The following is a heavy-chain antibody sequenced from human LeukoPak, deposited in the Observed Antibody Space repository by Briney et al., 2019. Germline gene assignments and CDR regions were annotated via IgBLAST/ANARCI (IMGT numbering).Heavy chain of an antibody. J-gene: IGHJ6*03. CDR2: IYTSGST. Sequence: SETLSLTCTVSGGSISSYYWSWIRQPAGKGLEWIGRIYTSGSTNYNPSLKSRVTMSVDTSKNQFSLKLSSVTAADTAVYYCARGEYYGSGNYYYYYMDVWGKGTRSPSP. D-gene: IGHD3-10*01. CDR3: ARGEYYGSGNYYYYYMDV. V-gene: IGHV4-4*07. CDR1: GGSISSYY.